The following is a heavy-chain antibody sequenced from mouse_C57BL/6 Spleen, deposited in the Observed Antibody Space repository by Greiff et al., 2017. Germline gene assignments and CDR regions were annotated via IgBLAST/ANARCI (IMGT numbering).Heavy chain of an antibody. CDR1: GFSLTSYG. CDR3: AKWDDYDGSFYAMDY. Sequence: QVQLQQSGPGLVQPSQSLSITCTVSGFSLTSYGVHWVRQSPGKGLEWLGVIWRGGSTDYNAAFMSRLSITKDNSKSQVFFKMNSLQADDTAIYYCAKWDDYDGSFYAMDYWGQGTSVTVSS. J-gene: IGHJ4*01. D-gene: IGHD2-4*01. CDR2: IWRGGST. V-gene: IGHV2-5*01.